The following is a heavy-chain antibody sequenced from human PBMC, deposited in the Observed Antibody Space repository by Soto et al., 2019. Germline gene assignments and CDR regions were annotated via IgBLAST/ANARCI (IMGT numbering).Heavy chain of an antibody. CDR2: ISAYSGVT. CDR3: AREPEDPSDSTAVPENASLDS. Sequence: QIQLVQSGPEVKKPGASVKVSCKSSGYTFSSYGVSWVRQAPGQGLEWLGWISAYSGVTNFAQNFQGRVTMTTDTSTSTSYMELSSLRSDDTAVYYCAREPEDPSDSTAVPENASLDSGCQRTLVTV. D-gene: IGHD2-8*02. V-gene: IGHV1-18*01. CDR1: GYTFSSYG. J-gene: IGHJ4*02.